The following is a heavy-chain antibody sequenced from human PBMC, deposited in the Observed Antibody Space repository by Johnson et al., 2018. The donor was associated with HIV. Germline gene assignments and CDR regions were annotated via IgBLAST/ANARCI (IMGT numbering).Heavy chain of an antibody. J-gene: IGHJ3*02. V-gene: IGHV3-30*02. D-gene: IGHD3-22*01. CDR3: AKVSGYYDSLSAGWAFDI. CDR1: GFTFSSYD. Sequence: VQLVESGGGVVQPGGSLRLSCETSGFTFSSYDMHWVRQAPGKGLEWVAFIRYDGTNKHFADSVKGRFTISRDNSKNTLYLQMNSLRAEDTAVYYCAKVSGYYDSLSAGWAFDIWGQGTMVTVSS. CDR2: IRYDGTNK.